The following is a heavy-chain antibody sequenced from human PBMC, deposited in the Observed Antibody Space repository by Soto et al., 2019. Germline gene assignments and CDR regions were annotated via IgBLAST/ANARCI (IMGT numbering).Heavy chain of an antibody. CDR3: AKPGGLDKVPYFDY. D-gene: IGHD2-2*01. Sequence: PGGSLRLSCAASGFTFSSYAMSWVRQAPGKGLEWVAVISYDGSNKYYADSVKGRFTISRDNSKNTLYLQMNSLRAEDTAVYYCAKPGGLDKVPYFDYWGQGTLVTVSS. CDR1: GFTFSSYA. CDR2: ISYDGSNK. J-gene: IGHJ4*02. V-gene: IGHV3-30*18.